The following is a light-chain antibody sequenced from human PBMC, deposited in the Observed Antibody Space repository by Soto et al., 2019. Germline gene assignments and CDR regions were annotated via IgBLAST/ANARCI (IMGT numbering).Light chain of an antibody. J-gene: IGLJ1*01. V-gene: IGLV1-40*01. Sequence: QSVLTQPPSVSGAPGQRVTISCTGSSSNIGAGYDVHWYQQLPGTAPKLLIYGNSNRPSGVPDRFSGSKSGTSASLAITGLQTADEADYYCQSYDSSLSAPLFGTGTKLTVL. CDR2: GNS. CDR3: QSYDSSLSAPL. CDR1: SSNIGAGYD.